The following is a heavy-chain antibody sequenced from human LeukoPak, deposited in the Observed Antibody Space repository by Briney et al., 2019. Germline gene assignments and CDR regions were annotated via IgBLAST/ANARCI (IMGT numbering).Heavy chain of an antibody. CDR1: GFTFSSYG. D-gene: IGHD3-3*01. Sequence: SGGSLRLSCAASGFTFSSYGMHWVRQAPGKGLEWVAFIRYDGSNKYYADSVKGRFTISRDNSKNTLYLQMNSLRAEDTAVYYCAGNYDFWSGYYYYYYYMDVWGKGTTVTVSS. CDR3: AGNYDFWSGYYYYYYYMDV. J-gene: IGHJ6*03. V-gene: IGHV3-30*02. CDR2: IRYDGSNK.